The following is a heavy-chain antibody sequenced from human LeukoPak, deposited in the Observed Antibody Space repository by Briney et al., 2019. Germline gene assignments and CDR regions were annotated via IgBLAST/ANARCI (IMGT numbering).Heavy chain of an antibody. V-gene: IGHV4-39*01. CDR1: GVSISSSSYS. CDR2: IYYSGST. Sequence: KPSETLSLTCTVSGVSISSSSYSWGWLRQPPGKGLEWIGSIYYSGSTYYNPSLKSRVTISVDTSKNQFSLKLSSVTAADTAVYYCARRYYDILTGYSNFDYWGQGTLVTVSS. J-gene: IGHJ4*02. D-gene: IGHD3-9*01. CDR3: ARRYYDILTGYSNFDY.